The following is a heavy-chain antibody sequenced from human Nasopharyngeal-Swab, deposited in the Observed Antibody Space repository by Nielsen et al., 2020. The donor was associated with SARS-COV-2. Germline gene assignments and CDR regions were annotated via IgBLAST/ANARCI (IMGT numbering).Heavy chain of an antibody. CDR1: GYMFTTYG. V-gene: IGHV1-3*01. J-gene: IGHJ4*02. CDR3: ARVPAVAASRIDY. D-gene: IGHD6-19*01. CDR2: INAGKGNT. Sequence: ASVKVSCKASGYMFTTYGISWVRQAPGQRPEFMGWINAGKGNTYYSQKFQGRVRISRDTSANTVYMELSRLRSEDTAVYYCARVPAVAASRIDYWGQGTLVTVSS.